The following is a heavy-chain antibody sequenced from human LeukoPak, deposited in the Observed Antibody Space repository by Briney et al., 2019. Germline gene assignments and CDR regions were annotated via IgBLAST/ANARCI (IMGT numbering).Heavy chain of an antibody. CDR3: ARQGPYYYYGMDV. V-gene: IGHV4-30-4*01. Sequence: PLETLSLTCTVSGGSISSGDYYWSWIRQPPGKGLEWIGYIYYSGSTYYNPSLKSRVTISVDTSKNQFSLKLSSVTAADTAVYYCARQGPYYYYGMDVWGQGTTVTVSS. J-gene: IGHJ6*02. CDR1: GGSISSGDYY. CDR2: IYYSGST.